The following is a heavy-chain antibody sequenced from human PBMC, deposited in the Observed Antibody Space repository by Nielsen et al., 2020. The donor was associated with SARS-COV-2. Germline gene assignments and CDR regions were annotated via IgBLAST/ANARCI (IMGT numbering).Heavy chain of an antibody. CDR2: IRPDGTGA. CDR3: KSEGN. J-gene: IGHJ4*02. CDR1: GFPLSAPW. Sequence: LKISRAASGFPLSAPWMAWVRQAPGKGLAWLSNIRPDGTGANYVDSVKGRFTISRDNAKNLLYLQMGSLRADDTAVYFCKSEGNWGQGTLVTVSS. V-gene: IGHV3-7*03.